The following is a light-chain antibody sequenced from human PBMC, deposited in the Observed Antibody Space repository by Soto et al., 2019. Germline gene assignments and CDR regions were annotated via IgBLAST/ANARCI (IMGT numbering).Light chain of an antibody. CDR2: AES. Sequence: DIQMTQSPSSLSASVGDRVTITCRARQSISRCLNWYQQKPGTAPKLLIYAESSLQSGVSSRFSGGGTGIDLTLTLSSQQPEDIASYYCQQRYSTPYTFRQGTKLEI. J-gene: IGKJ2*01. CDR3: QQRYSTPYT. CDR1: QSISRC. V-gene: IGKV1-39*01.